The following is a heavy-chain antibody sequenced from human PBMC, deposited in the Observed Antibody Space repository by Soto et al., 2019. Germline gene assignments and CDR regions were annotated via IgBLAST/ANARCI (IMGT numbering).Heavy chain of an antibody. CDR2: INAGNGNT. CDR3: ARGHEILTGYYRPFDY. V-gene: IGHV1-3*01. J-gene: IGHJ4*02. CDR1: GYTFTSYA. Sequence: ASVKVSCKASGYTFTSYAMHWVRQAPGQRLEWMGWINAGNGNTKYSQKFQGRVTITRDTSASTAYMELSSLRSEDTAVYYCARGHEILTGYYRPFDYWGQGTLVTVSS. D-gene: IGHD3-9*01.